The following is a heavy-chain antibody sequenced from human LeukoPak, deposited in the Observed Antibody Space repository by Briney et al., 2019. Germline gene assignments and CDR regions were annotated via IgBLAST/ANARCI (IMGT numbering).Heavy chain of an antibody. J-gene: IGHJ6*03. CDR1: GFTFSSYS. CDR2: ISSSSSTI. V-gene: IGHV3-48*01. CDR3: ARTLRAAYYYYYMDV. Sequence: GGSLRLSCAASGFTFSSYSMNWVRQAPGKGLEWVSYISSSSSTIYYADSVKGRFTIFRDNAKNSLYLQMNSLRAEDTAVYYCARTLRAAYYYYYMDVWGEGTTVTVSS.